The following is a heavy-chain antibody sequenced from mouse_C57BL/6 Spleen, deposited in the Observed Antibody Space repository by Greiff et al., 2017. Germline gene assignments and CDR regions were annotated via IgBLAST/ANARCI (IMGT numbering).Heavy chain of an antibody. J-gene: IGHJ3*01. CDR2: ISSGGDYI. V-gene: IGHV5-9-1*02. CDR1: GFTFSSYA. Sequence: EVKLVESGEGLVKPGGSLKLSCAASGFTFSSYAMSWVRQTPEKRLEWVAYISSGGDYIYYADTVKGRFTISRDNARNTLYLQMSSLKSEDTAMYYCTRDEGYGYDTWFAYWGQGTLVTVSA. D-gene: IGHD2-2*01. CDR3: TRDEGYGYDTWFAY.